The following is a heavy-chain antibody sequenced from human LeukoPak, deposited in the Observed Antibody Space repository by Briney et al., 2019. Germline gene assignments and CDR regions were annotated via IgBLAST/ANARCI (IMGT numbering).Heavy chain of an antibody. Sequence: GGSLRLSCAASGFTFSNAWMSWVRQAPGKGLEWVGHIKSKTDGGTTDYAAPVKGRFTISRDDSKNTLYLQMNSLKTEDTAVYYCTPTYYYGSGANYWGQGTLVTVSS. V-gene: IGHV3-15*01. CDR1: GFTFSNAW. J-gene: IGHJ4*02. CDR2: IKSKTDGGTT. D-gene: IGHD3-10*01. CDR3: TPTYYYGSGANY.